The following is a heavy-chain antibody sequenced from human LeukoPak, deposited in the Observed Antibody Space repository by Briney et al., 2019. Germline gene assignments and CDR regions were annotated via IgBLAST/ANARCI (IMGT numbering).Heavy chain of an antibody. Sequence: SETLSLTCTVSGGSISSYYWSWIRQPAGKGLEWIGRIYTSGSTNYNPSLKSRVTMSVDTSKNQFSLKLSSVTAADTAVYYCATPLPDYGDYADVLDYWGQGTLVTVSS. D-gene: IGHD4-17*01. J-gene: IGHJ4*02. CDR2: IYTSGST. V-gene: IGHV4-4*07. CDR1: GGSISSYY. CDR3: ATPLPDYGDYADVLDY.